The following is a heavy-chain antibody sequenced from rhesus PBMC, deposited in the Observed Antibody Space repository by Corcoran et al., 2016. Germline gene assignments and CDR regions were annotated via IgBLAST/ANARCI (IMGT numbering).Heavy chain of an antibody. CDR1: GGSISGYY. CDR3: ARAPRGSSGWSFDY. J-gene: IGHJ4*01. V-gene: IGHV4-165*01. D-gene: IGHD6S26*01. Sequence: QVQLQESGPGVVKPSATLSLTCAVSGGSISGYYPWTWIRQPPGEGLEWIGYIGGSSGSPNYNPSLKSRVTISKDTSKNQFSLKLSSVTAADTAVYYCARAPRGSSGWSFDYWGQGVLVTVSS. CDR2: IGGSSGSP.